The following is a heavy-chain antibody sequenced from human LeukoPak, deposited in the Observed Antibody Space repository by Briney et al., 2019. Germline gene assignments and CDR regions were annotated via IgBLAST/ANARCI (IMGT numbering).Heavy chain of an antibody. Sequence: ASVTVSCKASGYTFTSHDINWVRQATGQGLEWMGWMNPNSGNTGYAQKFQGRVTMTRNTSISTAYMELSSLRSEDTAVYYCAISGYDRLHYYYGMDVWGQGTTVTVSS. V-gene: IGHV1-8*01. J-gene: IGHJ6*02. CDR2: MNPNSGNT. D-gene: IGHD5-12*01. CDR1: GYTFTSHD. CDR3: AISGYDRLHYYYGMDV.